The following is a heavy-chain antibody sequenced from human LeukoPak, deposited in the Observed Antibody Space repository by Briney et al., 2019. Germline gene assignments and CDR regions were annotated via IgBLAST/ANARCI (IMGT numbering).Heavy chain of an antibody. D-gene: IGHD6-13*01. CDR1: GESFSGYY. Sequence: KPSETLSLTRAVYGESFSGYYWSWIRQPPGKGLEWIGEINHSGSTNYNPSLKSRVTISVDTSKNQFSLKLNSVTAADTAVYFCARGRGQQLAPLFDYWGQGTLVTVSS. CDR3: ARGRGQQLAPLFDY. V-gene: IGHV4-34*01. CDR2: INHSGST. J-gene: IGHJ4*02.